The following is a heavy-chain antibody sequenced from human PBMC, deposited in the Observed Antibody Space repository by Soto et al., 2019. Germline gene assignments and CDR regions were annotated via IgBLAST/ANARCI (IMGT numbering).Heavy chain of an antibody. Sequence: GGSLRLSCAASGFTFSSYAMSWVRQAPGKGLEWVSAISGSGGSTYYADSVKGRFTISRDNSKNTLYLQMNSLRAEDTAVYYCAKDPLMITFGGVTQSYFQHWGQGTLVTVSS. CDR3: AKDPLMITFGGVTQSYFQH. CDR1: GFTFSSYA. V-gene: IGHV3-23*01. D-gene: IGHD3-16*01. J-gene: IGHJ1*01. CDR2: ISGSGGST.